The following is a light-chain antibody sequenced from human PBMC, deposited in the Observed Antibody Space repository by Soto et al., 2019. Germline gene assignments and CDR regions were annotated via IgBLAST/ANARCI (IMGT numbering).Light chain of an antibody. Sequence: SYELTQPSSVSVSPGQTARITCSGDVLAKEHARWIQHKPGQAPVLVIYKDRHRPSGIPERFSGSSSGTTVTLTISGAQVEDEADYYCYSAADNNLGVFGGGTQLTVL. J-gene: IGLJ3*02. CDR2: KDR. V-gene: IGLV3-27*01. CDR1: VLAKEH. CDR3: YSAADNNLGV.